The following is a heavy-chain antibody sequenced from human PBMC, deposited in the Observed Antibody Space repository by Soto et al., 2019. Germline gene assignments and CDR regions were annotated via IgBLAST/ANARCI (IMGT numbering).Heavy chain of an antibody. V-gene: IGHV3-23*01. J-gene: IGHJ1*01. CDR2: ISGSGGST. CDR3: AKDRLESCGWYSEYFQH. D-gene: IGHD6-19*01. CDR1: GFTFSSYA. Sequence: QTGGSLRLSCAASGFTFSSYAMSWVRQAPGKGLEWVSAISGSGGSTYYADSVKGRFTISRDNSKNTLYLQMNSLRAEDTIVYYCAKDRLESCGWYSEYFQHWGQGTLVTVSS.